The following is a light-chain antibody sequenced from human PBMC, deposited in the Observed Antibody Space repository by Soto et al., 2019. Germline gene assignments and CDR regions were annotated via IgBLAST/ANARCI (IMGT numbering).Light chain of an antibody. CDR1: QNISNS. J-gene: IGKJ5*01. Sequence: DIQMTQSPSSLSASVGDTVTLTCRASQNISNSLHWYQQRPGKAPNLLIYSSSSLQRGAPPRFSGSGSGTEFTLTINSLQPEDFATYYCQQTDSVPITFGQGTRLEIK. CDR2: SSS. CDR3: QQTDSVPIT. V-gene: IGKV1-39*01.